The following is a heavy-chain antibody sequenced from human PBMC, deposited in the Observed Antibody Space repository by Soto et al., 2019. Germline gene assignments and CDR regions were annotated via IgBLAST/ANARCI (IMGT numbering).Heavy chain of an antibody. D-gene: IGHD4-17*01. CDR1: GYTFTRYA. V-gene: IGHV1-3*04. CDR3: ARNVDYFDP. CDR2: INTGNGNT. Sequence: QVQLVQSGAEVKKPGASVKVSCKASGYTFTRYAMHWVRQAPGQGLEWMGWINTGNGNTHYSQKSQGRVTFTRDASATTAYMELSSLTSEDTAVYYCARNVDYFDPWGQGTLVTVSS. J-gene: IGHJ5*02.